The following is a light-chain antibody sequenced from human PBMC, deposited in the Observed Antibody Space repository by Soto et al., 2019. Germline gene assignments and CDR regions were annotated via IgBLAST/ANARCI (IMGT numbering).Light chain of an antibody. CDR2: TGS. CDR1: QAIDSW. CDR3: QQTLSFPPT. J-gene: IGKJ1*01. Sequence: IHMTLSPSSVSASVGYRVTITCRASQAIDSWLAWYQQKQGEAPKLLIFTGSLLHSGVPPRFSGSGYGTDFNLTISSLQPEDFATYYCQQTLSFPPTFGQGTKVDIK. V-gene: IGKV1-12*01.